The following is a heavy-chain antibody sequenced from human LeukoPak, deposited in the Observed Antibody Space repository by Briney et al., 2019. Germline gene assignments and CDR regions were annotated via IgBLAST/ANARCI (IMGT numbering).Heavy chain of an antibody. CDR2: IYHSGST. Sequence: KPSETLSLTCAVSGYSISSGYYWGWIRQPPGKGLEWIGSIYHSGSTYYNPSLKSRVTISVDTSKNQFSLKLSSVTAADTAVYYCARRRVTDYSYASDIWGQGTMVTVSS. D-gene: IGHD2-21*02. V-gene: IGHV4-38-2*01. J-gene: IGHJ3*02. CDR3: ARRRVTDYSYASDI. CDR1: GYSISSGYY.